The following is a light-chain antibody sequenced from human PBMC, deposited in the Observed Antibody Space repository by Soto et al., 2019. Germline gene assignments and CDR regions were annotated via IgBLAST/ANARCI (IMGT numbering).Light chain of an antibody. J-gene: IGKJ1*01. CDR1: QSVSSY. CDR2: DAS. CDR3: QRYGSSPTT. Sequence: EIVLTQSPATLSLSPGERATLSCRASQSVSSYLAWYQQKPGQAPRLLIYDASNRATGIPARFSGSGSGTDFTLTISSLEPEDLAVYFCQRYGSSPTTFGQGTKVDIK. V-gene: IGKV3-11*01.